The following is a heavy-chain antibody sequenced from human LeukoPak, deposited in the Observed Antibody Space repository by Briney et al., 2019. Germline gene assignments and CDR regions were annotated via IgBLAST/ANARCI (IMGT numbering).Heavy chain of an antibody. Sequence: ASVKVSCKASGYTFTSYAMHWVRQAPGQRLEWMGWINAGNGNTKYSQKFQGRVTITRDTSASTAYMELSSLRSEDTAVYYCARDRSLLWFGESNYWGQGTLVTVSS. J-gene: IGHJ4*02. D-gene: IGHD3-10*01. V-gene: IGHV1-3*01. CDR2: INAGNGNT. CDR3: ARDRSLLWFGESNY. CDR1: GYTFTSYA.